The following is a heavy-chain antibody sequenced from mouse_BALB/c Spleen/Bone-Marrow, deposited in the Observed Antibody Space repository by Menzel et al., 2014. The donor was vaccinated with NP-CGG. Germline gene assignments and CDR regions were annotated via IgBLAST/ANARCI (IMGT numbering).Heavy chain of an antibody. CDR1: GFTFSSFG. J-gene: IGHJ1*01. V-gene: IGHV5-17*02. CDR2: ISSGSTSI. Sequence: EVQGVESGGGLVQPGGSRKLSCAASGFTFSSFGMHWVRQAPERGLEWVAYISSGSTSIFYSDTVRGRFTISRDNPKNTLFLQMTSLTSEDTAMYYCARGGNWDDFDVWGAGTTVTVSS. CDR3: ARGGNWDDFDV. D-gene: IGHD4-1*01.